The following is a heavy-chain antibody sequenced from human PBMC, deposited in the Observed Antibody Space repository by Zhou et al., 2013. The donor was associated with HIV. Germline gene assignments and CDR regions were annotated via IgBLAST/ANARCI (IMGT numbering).Heavy chain of an antibody. Sequence: QVHLEQSGAEVRKPGSSVKVSCTASGGVFSISWVRQAPGQGLEWMGSIVPVLDMADLTQTFQGRLTISADKSTSTVYMELSSLRSDDTAVYYCARDKRPLGRGIGAPTIAFDYWGQGTLVTVSS. CDR2: IVPVLDMA. J-gene: IGHJ4*02. D-gene: IGHD1-26*01. CDR1: GGVFS. V-gene: IGHV1-69*04. CDR3: ARDKRPLGRGIGAPTIAFDY.